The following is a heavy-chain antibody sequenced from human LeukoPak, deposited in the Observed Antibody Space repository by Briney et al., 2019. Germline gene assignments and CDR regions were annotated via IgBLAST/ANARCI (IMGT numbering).Heavy chain of an antibody. CDR3: ARHGAGFTAMAYYYYYGMDV. CDR2: IYYSGST. J-gene: IGHJ6*02. D-gene: IGHD5-18*01. CDR1: GGSISSSSHY. Sequence: SETLSLTCTVSGGSISSSSHYWSWIRQPPGKGLEWIGYIYYSGSTNYNPSLKSRVTISVDTSKNQFSLKLSSVTAADTAVYYCARHGAGFTAMAYYYYYGMDVWGQGTTVTVSS. V-gene: IGHV4-61*05.